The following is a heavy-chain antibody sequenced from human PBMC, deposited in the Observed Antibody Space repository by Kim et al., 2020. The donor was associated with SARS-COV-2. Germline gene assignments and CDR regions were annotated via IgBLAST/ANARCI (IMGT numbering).Heavy chain of an antibody. CDR3: AKEGSPKSSSWFDY. Sequence: GGCLRLSCAASGFTFSSFGMQWVRQAPGKGLEWVAVTAHDGTVQYYADSVKGRFTISRDNSRNTLHLQMNSLRSEDTALYYCAKEGSPKSSSWFDYWGQGTLVTVSS. CDR1: GFTFSSFG. CDR2: TAHDGTVQ. D-gene: IGHD6-13*01. V-gene: IGHV3-30*18. J-gene: IGHJ5*01.